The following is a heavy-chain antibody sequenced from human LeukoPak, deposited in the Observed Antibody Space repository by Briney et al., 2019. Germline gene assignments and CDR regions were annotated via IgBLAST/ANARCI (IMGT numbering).Heavy chain of an antibody. V-gene: IGHV1-2*02. CDR2: INSNSGGT. CDR3: ARGGGTIFGVVND. D-gene: IGHD3-3*01. CDR1: GYTFTGYY. Sequence: ASVKVSCKTSGYTFTGYYMHWVRQAPGQGLEWMGWINSNSGGTNYAQKFQGRVTMTRDTSISTAYMELSRLRSDDTAVYYWARGGGTIFGVVNDWGQGTLVTVSS. J-gene: IGHJ4*02.